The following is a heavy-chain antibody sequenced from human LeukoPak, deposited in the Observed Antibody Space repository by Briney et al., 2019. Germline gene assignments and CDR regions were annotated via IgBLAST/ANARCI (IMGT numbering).Heavy chain of an antibody. J-gene: IGHJ3*02. CDR2: IYTSGST. D-gene: IGHD6-13*01. CDR3: AREFAAAAGTGAFDI. Sequence: SETLSLTCTVSGDSISSSNFYWGWIRQPPGKGLEWIGRIYTSGSTNYNPSLKSRVTMSVDTSKNQFSLKLSSVTAADTAVYYCAREFAAAAGTGAFDIWGQGTMVTVSS. CDR1: GDSISSSNFY. V-gene: IGHV4-39*07.